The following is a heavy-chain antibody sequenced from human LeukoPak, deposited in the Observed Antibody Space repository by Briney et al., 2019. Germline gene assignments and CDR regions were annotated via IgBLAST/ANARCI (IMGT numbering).Heavy chain of an antibody. CDR2: IYYSGST. D-gene: IGHD1-26*01. V-gene: IGHV4-31*03. J-gene: IGHJ5*02. CDR1: GGSISSGGYY. Sequence: SETLSLTCTVSGGSISSGGYYWSWIRQHPGTGLEWIGYIYYSGSTYYNPSLKSRVTISVDTSKNQFSLKLSSVTAADTAVYYCARDHSGSYPNWFDPWGRGTLVTVSS. CDR3: ARDHSGSYPNWFDP.